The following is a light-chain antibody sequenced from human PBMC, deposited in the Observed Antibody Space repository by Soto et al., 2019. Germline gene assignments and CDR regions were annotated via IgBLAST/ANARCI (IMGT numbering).Light chain of an antibody. V-gene: IGLV1-44*01. CDR3: AAWDDSLNAYV. J-gene: IGLJ1*01. CDR1: SSNIGRNT. Sequence: QPVLTQPPSASGTPGQRVTISCSGSSSNIGRNTVNWYQQLPGTAPKVLIYSNNQRPSGVPDRFSGSKSGTSASLAISGLQSEDEADYYCAAWDDSLNAYVFGTGTKLTVL. CDR2: SNN.